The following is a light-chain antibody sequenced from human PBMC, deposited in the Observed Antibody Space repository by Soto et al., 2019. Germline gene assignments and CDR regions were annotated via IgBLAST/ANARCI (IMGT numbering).Light chain of an antibody. J-gene: IGKJ1*01. CDR2: DTS. CDR3: QHFDGSLWP. V-gene: IGKV3-15*01. CDR1: QGIGDT. Sequence: VMRQSGATLSVSAGEGATISCRASQGIGDTLAWYQHKPGQTPRLLIYDTSTRATGVPTRFSGSRSGTDFTLTICRLEPEDFAVNCCQHFDGSLWPFGPGTK.